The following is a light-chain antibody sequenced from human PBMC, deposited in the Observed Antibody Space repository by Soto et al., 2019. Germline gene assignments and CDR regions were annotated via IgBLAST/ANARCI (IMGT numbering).Light chain of an antibody. V-gene: IGKV3-15*01. CDR3: QQYDEWPLT. J-gene: IGKJ4*01. CDR2: DAF. CDR1: QNVKTR. Sequence: EKVMTQSPSTLSVSPGERATLSCRASQNVKTRLAWYQQKLGQAPRLLIYDAFTRATGIPARFSGSASGTEFTVTISSLQSEDFAVYYCQQYDEWPLTFGGGTKVDIK.